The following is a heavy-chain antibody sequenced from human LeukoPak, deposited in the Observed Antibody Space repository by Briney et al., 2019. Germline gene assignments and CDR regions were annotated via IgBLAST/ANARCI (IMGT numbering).Heavy chain of an antibody. CDR3: ARNEQNYYDSSGYYGTYYYYGMDV. V-gene: IGHV4-59*08. Sequence: PSETLSLTCTVSGGSISSYYWSRIRQPPGKGLEWIGYIYYSGSTNYNPSLKSRVTISVDTSKNQFSLKLSSVTAADTAVYYCARNEQNYYDSSGYYGTYYYYGMDVWGQGTTVTVSS. CDR2: IYYSGST. J-gene: IGHJ6*02. CDR1: GGSISSYY. D-gene: IGHD3-22*01.